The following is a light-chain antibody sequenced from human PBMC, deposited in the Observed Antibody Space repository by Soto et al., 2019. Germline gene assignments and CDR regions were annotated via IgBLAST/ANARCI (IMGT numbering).Light chain of an antibody. Sequence: EIVLTRSPGILSLSPGERVTLSCRASQSVNSLFFGWHQQKPGQAPRLVIYGTTNRAAGIPDRFSGSGSGTDFTLTISRLEPEDSAVYFCQQYGVSPKTFGQGTKVEIK. CDR3: QQYGVSPKT. V-gene: IGKV3-20*01. CDR1: QSVNSLF. J-gene: IGKJ1*01. CDR2: GTT.